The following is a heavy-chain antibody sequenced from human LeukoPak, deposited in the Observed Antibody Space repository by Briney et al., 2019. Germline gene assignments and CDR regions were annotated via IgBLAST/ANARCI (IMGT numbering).Heavy chain of an antibody. V-gene: IGHV3-74*01. CDR3: AREKSEGIAVAGTVDY. Sequence: GGSLRLSCAASGFTFSSYWIHWVRQVPGKGLVWVSRIHGDGRTTTYADSVKGRCTISRDNAKNSLYLQMNSLRAEDTAVYYCAREKSEGIAVAGTVDYWGQGTLVTVSS. CDR1: GFTFSSYW. D-gene: IGHD6-19*01. CDR2: IHGDGRTT. J-gene: IGHJ4*02.